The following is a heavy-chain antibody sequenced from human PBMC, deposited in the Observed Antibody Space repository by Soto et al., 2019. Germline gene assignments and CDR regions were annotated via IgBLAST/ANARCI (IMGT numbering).Heavy chain of an antibody. J-gene: IGHJ4*02. CDR1: GFIFSSDW. CDR3: AKIESRFFYDSTGYYPFDY. V-gene: IGHV3-7*02. CDR2: IKVDGSET. Sequence: GGSLRLSCTASGFIFSSDWMTWVRQAPGKGLEWVANIKVDGSETYYVDSVKGRFTISRDNAKNSLYLQMNSLRAEDTAVYYCAKIESRFFYDSTGYYPFDYWGQGTLVTVSS. D-gene: IGHD3-22*01.